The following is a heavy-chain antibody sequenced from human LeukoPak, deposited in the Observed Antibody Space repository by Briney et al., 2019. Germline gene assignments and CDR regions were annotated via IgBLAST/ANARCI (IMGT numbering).Heavy chain of an antibody. CDR3: ARDIPLTTVAFDI. J-gene: IGHJ3*02. V-gene: IGHV3-21*01. Sequence: GGSLRLSCAASGFTFSSYSMNWVRQAPGKGLEWVSSISSSSSYIYYADSVKGRFTISRDNAKNSLYLQMNSLRAEDTAVYYCARDIPLTTVAFDIWGQGTMVTVSS. CDR2: ISSSSSYI. D-gene: IGHD4-17*01. CDR1: GFTFSSYS.